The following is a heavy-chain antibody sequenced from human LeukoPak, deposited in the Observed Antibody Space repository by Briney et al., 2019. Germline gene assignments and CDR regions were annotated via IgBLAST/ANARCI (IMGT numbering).Heavy chain of an antibody. J-gene: IGHJ2*01. CDR2: IQHDGGRT. D-gene: IGHD4-23*01. CDR1: GFSFSTYT. V-gene: IGHV3-30-3*01. Sequence: GGSLRLSCAASGFSFSTYTMNWVRQAPGKGLERVAGIQHDGGRTYYADSVKGRFTISRDNSKNTLYLEMNSLTPEDTALYYCARDHYGGNIWDWYFDLWGRGILVTVSS. CDR3: ARDHYGGNIWDWYFDL.